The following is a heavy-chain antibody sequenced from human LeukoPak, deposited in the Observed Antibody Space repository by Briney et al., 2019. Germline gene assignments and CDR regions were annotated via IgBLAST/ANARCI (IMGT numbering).Heavy chain of an antibody. V-gene: IGHV4-38-2*02. CDR3: ARVKDPGGYYYYYYMDV. CDR2: IYHSGST. J-gene: IGHJ6*03. D-gene: IGHD3-16*01. Sequence: PSETLSLTCTVSGYSISSNYYWGWIRQPPGKGLEWIGSIYHSGSTNYNPSLKSRVTISVDTSKNQFSLKLSSVTAADTAVYYCARVKDPGGYYYYYYMDVWGKGTTVTVSS. CDR1: GYSISSNYY.